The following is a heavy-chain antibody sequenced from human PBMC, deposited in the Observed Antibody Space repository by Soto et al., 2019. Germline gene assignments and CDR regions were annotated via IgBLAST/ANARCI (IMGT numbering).Heavy chain of an antibody. CDR2: ISAYNGNT. D-gene: IGHD2-2*01. V-gene: IGHV1-18*01. CDR1: GYTFTSCG. J-gene: IGHJ3*02. Sequence: GPSVKVSCKASGYTFTSCGISWVRQAPGQGLEWMGWISAYNGNTNYAQKLQGRVTMTTDTSTSTAYMELRSLRSDDTAVYYCARGWVVVVPAAPSADAFDIWGQGTMVPVSS. CDR3: ARGWVVVVPAAPSADAFDI.